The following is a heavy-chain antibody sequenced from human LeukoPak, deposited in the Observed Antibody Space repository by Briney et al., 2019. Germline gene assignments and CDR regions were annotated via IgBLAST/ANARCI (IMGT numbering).Heavy chain of an antibody. D-gene: IGHD3-22*01. CDR1: GGSISSSGYY. CDR2: INYSGTT. Sequence: PSETLSLTCTAFGGSISSSGYYWGWIRQPPGTGLEWIASINYSGTTYYNPSLKSRVTISEDRSKNQFSLKLSSVTAADTAVYYCARDLEYDSSGWNYFDYWGQGTLVTVSS. J-gene: IGHJ4*02. CDR3: ARDLEYDSSGWNYFDY. V-gene: IGHV4-39*07.